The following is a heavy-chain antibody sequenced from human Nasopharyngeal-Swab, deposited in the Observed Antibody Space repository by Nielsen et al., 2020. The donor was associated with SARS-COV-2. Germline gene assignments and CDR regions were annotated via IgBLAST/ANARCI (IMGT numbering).Heavy chain of an antibody. CDR3: AKGRNRILVTGTLFDY. CDR2: ISGSGDTT. V-gene: IGHV3-23*01. J-gene: IGHJ4*02. D-gene: IGHD6-19*01. CDR1: GFAYNNYA. Sequence: GEPLKISCAASGFAYNNYAMNWVRQAPGKGLEWVSVISGSGDTTYYADSVKGRFTISRDNSKNTLYLQMNSLTAEDTAVYFCAKGRNRILVTGTLFDYWGQGTLVTVSS.